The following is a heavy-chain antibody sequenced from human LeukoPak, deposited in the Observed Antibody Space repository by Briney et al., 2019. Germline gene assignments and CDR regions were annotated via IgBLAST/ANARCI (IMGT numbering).Heavy chain of an antibody. J-gene: IGHJ6*03. CDR2: INHSGST. Sequence: PSETLPLTGAVYGGSLSGYYWSGIRQPPGKGLEWIGEINHSGSTNYNPSLKSRVTISVDTSKNQFSLKLSSVTAADTAVYYCARVWLGYYYYYYMDVWGKGTTVTVSS. D-gene: IGHD6-19*01. V-gene: IGHV4-34*01. CDR3: ARVWLGYYYYYYMDV. CDR1: GGSLSGYY.